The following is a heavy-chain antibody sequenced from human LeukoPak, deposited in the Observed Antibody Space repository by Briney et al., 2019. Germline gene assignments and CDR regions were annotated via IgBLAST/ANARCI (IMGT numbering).Heavy chain of an antibody. J-gene: IGHJ4*02. D-gene: IGHD3-22*01. CDR2: ISWNSGSI. Sequence: PGRSLRLSCAASGFTFDDYAMHWVRQAPGKGLEWVSGISWNSGSIGYADSVKGRFTISRDNAKNSLYLQMNSQRAEDTALYYCAKAYYYDSSGYYPFYYFDYWGQGTLVTVSS. CDR3: AKAYYYDSSGYYPFYYFDY. V-gene: IGHV3-9*01. CDR1: GFTFDDYA.